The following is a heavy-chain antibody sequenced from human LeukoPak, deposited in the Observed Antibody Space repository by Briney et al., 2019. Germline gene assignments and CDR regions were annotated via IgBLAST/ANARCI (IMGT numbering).Heavy chain of an antibody. CDR3: ARDEGHSSGWYSY. D-gene: IGHD6-19*01. Sequence: PSETLSLTCSVSGGSMTNLYWTWIRQPPGKGLEWIGYIYYSGSTNYNPPLKSRVTISVDTSKNQFSLKLSSVTAADTAVYYCARDEGHSSGWYSYWGQGTLVTVSS. J-gene: IGHJ4*02. V-gene: IGHV4-59*01. CDR1: GGSMTNLY. CDR2: IYYSGST.